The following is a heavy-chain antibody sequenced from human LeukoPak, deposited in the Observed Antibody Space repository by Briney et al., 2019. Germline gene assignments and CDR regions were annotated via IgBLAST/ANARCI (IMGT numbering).Heavy chain of an antibody. Sequence: PGGSLRLSCAASGFTFSSYEMNWVRQAPGKGLEWVSYISSSGSTIYYADSVKGRFTISRDNAKNSLYLQMNSLRADDTAMYYCARSEQWLAWNYWGQGTLVTVSS. CDR2: ISSSGSTI. V-gene: IGHV3-48*03. J-gene: IGHJ4*02. D-gene: IGHD6-19*01. CDR3: ARSEQWLAWNY. CDR1: GFTFSSYE.